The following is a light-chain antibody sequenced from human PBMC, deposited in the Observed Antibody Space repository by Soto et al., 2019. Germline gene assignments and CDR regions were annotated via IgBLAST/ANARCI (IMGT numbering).Light chain of an antibody. J-gene: IGKJ1*01. CDR1: QTITRY. Sequence: DIQMTQSPSSLSASLGDRVSITCRASQTITRYLNWYQQKPGKAPRLLIFAASSLQSGVPSRFSGSGSGADFTLTISSLQPDDFATYYCQHYNSYSEAFGQGTK. CDR2: AAS. V-gene: IGKV1-39*01. CDR3: QHYNSYSEA.